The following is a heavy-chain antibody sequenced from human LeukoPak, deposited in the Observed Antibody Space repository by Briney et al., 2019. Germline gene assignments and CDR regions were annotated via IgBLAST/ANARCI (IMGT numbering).Heavy chain of an antibody. V-gene: IGHV3-23*01. CDR2: ISGSGGST. J-gene: IGHJ4*02. CDR3: ATPRGIVVVVAAPSFDF. Sequence: GGSLRLSCAASGFTFSSYAMSWVRQAPGKGLEWVSAISGSGGSTYYADSVKGRFTVSRDNSKNTLYLQMSSLRADDTAVYYCATPRGIVVVVAAPSFDFWGQGTLVTVSS. D-gene: IGHD2-15*01. CDR1: GFTFSSYA.